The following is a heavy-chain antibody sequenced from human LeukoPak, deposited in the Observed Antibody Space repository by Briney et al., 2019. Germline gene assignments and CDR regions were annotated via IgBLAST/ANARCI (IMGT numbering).Heavy chain of an antibody. CDR2: IWYDGSNK. CDR3: ARGGGLDV. V-gene: IGHV3-33*01. Sequence: GRSLRLSCAAPGFTFSSYGMHWVRQAPGRGLEWVAVIWYDGSNKYYADSVKGRFTISRDNSKNTLYLQMNSLRAEDTAVYYCARGGGLDVWGQGATVTVSS. CDR1: GFTFSSYG. D-gene: IGHD3-16*01. J-gene: IGHJ6*02.